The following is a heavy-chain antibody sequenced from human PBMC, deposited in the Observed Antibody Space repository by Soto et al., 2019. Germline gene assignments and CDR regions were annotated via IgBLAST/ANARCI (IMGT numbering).Heavy chain of an antibody. J-gene: IGHJ6*02. CDR3: ARDGRGYSYGYDQYYYYYGMDV. D-gene: IGHD5-18*01. CDR2: IYYSGST. V-gene: IGHV4-31*03. CDR1: GGSISSGGYY. Sequence: QVQLQESGPGLVKPSQTLSLTCTVSGGSISSGGYYWSWIRQHPGKGLEWIGYIYYSGSTYYNPSIKSRVTISVDTSKNQFSLKLSSVTAADTAVYYCARDGRGYSYGYDQYYYYYGMDVWGQGTTVTVSS.